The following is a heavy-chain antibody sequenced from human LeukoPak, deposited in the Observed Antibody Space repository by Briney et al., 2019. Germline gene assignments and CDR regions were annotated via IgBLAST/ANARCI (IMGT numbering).Heavy chain of an antibody. Sequence: GGSLRLSCAASGFTVSSNYMSWVRQAPGKGLEWVSVIYSGGSTYYADSVKGRFTISRDNSKNTLYLQMNSLRAEDTAVYYCARVPYYYDSSGYYSGGEFDYWGQGALVTVSS. D-gene: IGHD3-22*01. CDR1: GFTVSSNY. CDR3: ARVPYYYDSSGYYSGGEFDY. J-gene: IGHJ4*02. V-gene: IGHV3-53*01. CDR2: IYSGGST.